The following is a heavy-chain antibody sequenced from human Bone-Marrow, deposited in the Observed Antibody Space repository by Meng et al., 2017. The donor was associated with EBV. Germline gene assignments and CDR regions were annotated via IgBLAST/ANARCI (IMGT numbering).Heavy chain of an antibody. CDR3: ARGSSFCSGGSCFEN. V-gene: IGHV4-30-4*01. Sequence: VQPQESGPGLVKPAQTLSLTCAVSGGSISTGYYYWTWIRQPPGKGLEWIGYMYYNGITYYNPSLKSRVTISGDSSKNQFSLKLTSVTAADTAVYFCARGSSFCSGGSCFENWGQGTLVTVSS. CDR2: MYYNGIT. D-gene: IGHD2-15*01. CDR1: GGSISTGYYY. J-gene: IGHJ4*02.